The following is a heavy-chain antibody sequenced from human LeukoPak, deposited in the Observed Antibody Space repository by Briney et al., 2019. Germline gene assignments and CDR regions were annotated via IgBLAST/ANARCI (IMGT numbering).Heavy chain of an antibody. Sequence: QRGGSLRLSCAASGFTVSSNYMSWVRQAPGKGLEWVSVIYSGGSTYYADSVKGRFTISRDNSKNTLYLQMNSLRAEDTAVYYCARARITIFGVASGWFDPWGQGTLVTVSS. D-gene: IGHD3-3*01. CDR2: IYSGGST. J-gene: IGHJ5*02. CDR1: GFTVSSNY. CDR3: ARARITIFGVASGWFDP. V-gene: IGHV3-66*02.